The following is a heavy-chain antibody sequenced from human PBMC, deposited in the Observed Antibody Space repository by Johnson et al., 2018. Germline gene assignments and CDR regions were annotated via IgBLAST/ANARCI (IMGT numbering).Heavy chain of an antibody. CDR2: ISWVGGST. CDR3: AKDISRVGIAAAGTVGFQH. D-gene: IGHD6-13*01. J-gene: IGHJ1*01. Sequence: VKLVQSGGGLVKPGGSLRLSCAASKFTFSRYSMHWVRQAPGKGLEWVSLISWVGGSTYYADSVKGRFTISRDNRKNSLYLKMNSRRTEDTALYYCAKDISRVGIAAAGTVGFQHWGQGTLVTVS. V-gene: IGHV3-43*01. CDR1: KFTFSRYS.